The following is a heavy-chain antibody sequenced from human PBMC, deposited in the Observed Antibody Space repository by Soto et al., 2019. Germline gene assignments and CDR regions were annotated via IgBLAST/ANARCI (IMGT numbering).Heavy chain of an antibody. CDR3: ARHNYGSGSTYFDL. Sequence: SETLSLTCTVSGGSISSYYWSWIRQPPGKGLEWIGYIYYSGSTNYNPSLKSRVTISVDTSKNQFSLKLNSMTAADTAVYYCARHNYGSGSTYFDLWGQGILVTVSS. D-gene: IGHD3-10*01. V-gene: IGHV4-59*08. J-gene: IGHJ4*02. CDR2: IYYSGST. CDR1: GGSISSYY.